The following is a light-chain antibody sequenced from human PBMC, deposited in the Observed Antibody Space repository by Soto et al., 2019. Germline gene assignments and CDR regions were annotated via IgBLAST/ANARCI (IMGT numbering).Light chain of an antibody. V-gene: IGKV1-12*01. J-gene: IGKJ1*01. Sequence: IQMTQSPPFVSASVGDRVTFTCRAAEDIADWLAWYQQKPGKDPQLLISKASNLESGVPSRFGGSGSGTHITLTISSLQPEYFATYFCQQASSFPWTFGQGTKVEI. CDR2: KAS. CDR3: QQASSFPWT. CDR1: EDIADW.